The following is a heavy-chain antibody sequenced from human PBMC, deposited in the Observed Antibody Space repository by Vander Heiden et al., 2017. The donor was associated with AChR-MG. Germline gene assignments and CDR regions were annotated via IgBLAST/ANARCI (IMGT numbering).Heavy chain of an antibody. D-gene: IGHD3-9*01. CDR3: ARDRHDLLIGLDS. CDR2: VYSSGST. J-gene: IGHJ4*02. CDR1: GASISSGRYY. Sequence: QVQLQESGPGLVKTSQTLSLTCHVSGASISSGRYYWSWIRQPAGKGLEWIGRVYSSGSTNYNPSLKSRVTISVDPSKNQFSLKLTSVTAADTAVYYCARDRHDLLIGLDSWGQGALVSVSS. V-gene: IGHV4-61*02.